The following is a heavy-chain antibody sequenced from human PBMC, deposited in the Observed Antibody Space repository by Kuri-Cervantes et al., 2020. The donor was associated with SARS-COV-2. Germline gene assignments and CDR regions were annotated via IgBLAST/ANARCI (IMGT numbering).Heavy chain of an antibody. CDR2: IYYSGST. J-gene: IGHJ2*01. V-gene: IGHV4-34*01. Sequence: ESLKISCAVYGGSFSSYYWGWIRQPPGKGLEWIGSIYYSGSTYYNPSLKSRVTISVDTSKNQFSLKLSSVTAADTAVYYCARGFSAVVVAHWYFDLWGRGTLVTVSS. D-gene: IGHD3-22*01. CDR3: ARGFSAVVVAHWYFDL. CDR1: GGSFSSYY.